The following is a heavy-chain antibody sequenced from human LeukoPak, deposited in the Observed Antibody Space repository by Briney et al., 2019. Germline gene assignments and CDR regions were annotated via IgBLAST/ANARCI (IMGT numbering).Heavy chain of an antibody. J-gene: IGHJ4*02. Sequence: GGSLRLSCAASGFIFNHYAMSWVRQAPGKGLEWVSSISGGGSATYYADSVKGRFTISRDNSKKTLYVQTNSLRAEDTAVYYCAKDQVIAAVTNFDWWGQGTLVTVSS. V-gene: IGHV3-23*01. CDR3: AKDQVIAAVTNFDW. CDR2: ISGGGSAT. CDR1: GFIFNHYA. D-gene: IGHD6-13*01.